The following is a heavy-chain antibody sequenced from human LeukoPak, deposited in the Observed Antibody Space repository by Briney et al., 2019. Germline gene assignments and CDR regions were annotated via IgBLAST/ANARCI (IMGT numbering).Heavy chain of an antibody. J-gene: IGHJ4*02. D-gene: IGHD2-21*02. CDR3: ARLRSRVTSDY. Sequence: SETLSLTCTVSGGSISSSNYYWGWIRQPPGKGLEWIGTMYSSGTTYYSPSLKSRVTISVDTSNNQFSLRLNSVTAADTAVYYCARLRSRVTSDYWGQGALVTVSS. V-gene: IGHV4-39*01. CDR1: GGSISSSNYY. CDR2: MYSSGTT.